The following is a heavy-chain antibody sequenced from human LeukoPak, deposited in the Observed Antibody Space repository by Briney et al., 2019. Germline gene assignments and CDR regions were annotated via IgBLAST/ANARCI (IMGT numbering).Heavy chain of an antibody. Sequence: SETLSLTCAVSGGSISSGGYSWSWIRQPPGKGLEWIGYIYYTGTSYNPSLKSRVTISADTSKNQFSLKLISVTAADTAVYYCASRKLGNDYWGQGTLVTVSS. CDR2: IYYTGT. CDR1: GGSISSGGYS. D-gene: IGHD7-27*01. CDR3: ASRKLGNDY. J-gene: IGHJ4*02. V-gene: IGHV4-61*08.